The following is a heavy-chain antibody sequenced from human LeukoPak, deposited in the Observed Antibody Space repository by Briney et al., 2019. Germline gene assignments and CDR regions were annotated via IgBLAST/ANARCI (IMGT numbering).Heavy chain of an antibody. CDR3: ARQKWAVVTAPYYFDY. CDR2: IYTSGST. D-gene: IGHD5-18*01. V-gene: IGHV4-61*02. Sequence: SETLSLTCTVSGGSISSGSYYWSWIRQPAGKGLEWIGRIYTSGSTNYNPSLKSRGTISVDTSKNQFSLKLSSVTAADTAVYYCARQKWAVVTAPYYFDYWGQGTLVTVSS. CDR1: GGSISSGSYY. J-gene: IGHJ4*02.